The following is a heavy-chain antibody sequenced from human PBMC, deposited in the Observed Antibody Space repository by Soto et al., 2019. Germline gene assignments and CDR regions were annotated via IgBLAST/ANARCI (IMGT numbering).Heavy chain of an antibody. Sequence: GGSLRLSCAASGFTFSDYYMSWIRQAPGKGLEWVSYITSSGSTIYYADSVKGRFTISRDNAKNSLYLQMNSLRAEDTAVYYCAREKTAMVTVDYWGQGTLVTVSS. CDR2: ITSSGSTI. V-gene: IGHV3-11*01. J-gene: IGHJ4*02. D-gene: IGHD5-18*01. CDR3: AREKTAMVTVDY. CDR1: GFTFSDYY.